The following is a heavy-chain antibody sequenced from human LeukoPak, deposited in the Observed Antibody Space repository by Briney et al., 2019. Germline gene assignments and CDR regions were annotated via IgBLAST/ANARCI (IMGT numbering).Heavy chain of an antibody. J-gene: IGHJ4*02. V-gene: IGHV1-69*06. CDR3: ARGSPQAVAGDY. CDR2: IIPIYASS. D-gene: IGHD6-19*01. CDR1: GGTFSSYG. Sequence: RVASVKVSCKASGGTFSSYGVAWVRQAPGQGLEWMGGIIPIYASSNYARKFQGRVTITADKYTGTAYMELSSLTSEDTAVYYCARGSPQAVAGDYWGQGTLVTVSS.